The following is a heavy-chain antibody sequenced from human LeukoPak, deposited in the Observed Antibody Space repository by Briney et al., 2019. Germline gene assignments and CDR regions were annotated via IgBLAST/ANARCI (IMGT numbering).Heavy chain of an antibody. CDR1: GFTFSSYS. V-gene: IGHV3-48*01. D-gene: IGHD1-26*01. J-gene: IGHJ4*02. Sequence: GGSLRLSCAASGFTFSSYSMNWVRQAPGKGLEWASYTSSSSSTIYYADSVKGRFTISRDNAKNSLYLQMNSLRAEDTAVYYCAKDSLRERIVGSTTRGFNDYWGQGTLVTVSS. CDR3: AKDSLRERIVGSTTRGFNDY. CDR2: TSSSSSTI.